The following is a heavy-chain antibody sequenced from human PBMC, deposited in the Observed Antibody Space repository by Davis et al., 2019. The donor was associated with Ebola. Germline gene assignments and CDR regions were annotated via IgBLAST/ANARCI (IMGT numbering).Heavy chain of an antibody. D-gene: IGHD1/OR15-1a*01. CDR3: ARDNWYKNDN. J-gene: IGHJ4*01. CDR1: GFTFSSYS. V-gene: IGHV3-21*01. Sequence: GESLKISCAASGFTFSSYSMKWVRQAPGKGLEWVSSISSSSSYIYYPDSVKDRFNIPRDNPKNSRYLQMNSLRDEDTAMYYCARDNWYKNDNWGHGTLVTVSS. CDR2: ISSSSSYI.